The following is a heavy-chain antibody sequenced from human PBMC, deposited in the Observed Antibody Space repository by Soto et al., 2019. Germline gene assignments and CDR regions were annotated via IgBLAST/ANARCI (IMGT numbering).Heavy chain of an antibody. Sequence: PSETLSLTCTVSGVSISSYYWVWIRQPPGKRLEWIGYIYYNGSPKYTPSLTSRVSISIDPSNNNFSLNLYSVTAADTAVYFCARAGGYNYAYDVWGQGTLVTVSS. CDR1: GVSISSYY. CDR2: IYYNGSP. V-gene: IGHV4-59*13. D-gene: IGHD5-18*01. CDR3: ARAGGYNYAYDV. J-gene: IGHJ4*02.